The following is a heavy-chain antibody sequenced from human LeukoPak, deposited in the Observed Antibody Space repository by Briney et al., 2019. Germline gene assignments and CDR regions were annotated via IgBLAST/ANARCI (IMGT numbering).Heavy chain of an antibody. CDR2: INHSGST. V-gene: IGHV4-34*01. J-gene: IGHJ4*02. CDR1: GRPFSGYY. D-gene: IGHD3-10*01. Sequence: SDTLSLICAVCGRPFSGYYWSWIRPPPGEGVEGIGEINHSGSTNYNPSLKSRVTISVDTSKNQFSLKLSSVTAADTAVYYCARVRPRITMVRGVLTSAPDYWGQGTLVTVSS. CDR3: ARVRPRITMVRGVLTSAPDY.